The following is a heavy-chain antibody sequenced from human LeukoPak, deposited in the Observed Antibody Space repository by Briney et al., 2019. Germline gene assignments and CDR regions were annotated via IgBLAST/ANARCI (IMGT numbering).Heavy chain of an antibody. V-gene: IGHV3-48*03. CDR3: ARAGAAVHAFDI. Sequence: GGSLRLSCAASGFTFSSYEMNWVPRAPGKGLEWVSYISSSGSTIYYADAVKGRFTISRDNAKNSLDLQMNRLRAEDTAVYYCARAGAAVHAFDIWGQGTMVTVSS. CDR2: ISSSGSTI. J-gene: IGHJ3*02. CDR1: GFTFSSYE. D-gene: IGHD6-13*01.